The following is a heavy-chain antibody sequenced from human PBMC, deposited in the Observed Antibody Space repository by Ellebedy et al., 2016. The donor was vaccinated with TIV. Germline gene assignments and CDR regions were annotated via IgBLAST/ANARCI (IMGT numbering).Heavy chain of an antibody. D-gene: IGHD6-19*01. CDR2: IIPSLGIA. V-gene: IGHV1-69*04. Sequence: AASVKVSCKASGYTFTSYGISWVRQAPGQGLEWMGRIIPSLGIANYAQKFQGRVTITADTSTSTANMELSSLRSEDTAVYYCAREPSGVGWYDSSWFDPWGQGTLVTVSS. CDR3: AREPSGVGWYDSSWFDP. CDR1: GYTFTSYG. J-gene: IGHJ5*02.